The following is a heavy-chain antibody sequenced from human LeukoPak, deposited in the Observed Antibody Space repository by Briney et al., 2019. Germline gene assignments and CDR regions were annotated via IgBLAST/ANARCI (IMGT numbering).Heavy chain of an antibody. CDR1: GYTLTELS. V-gene: IGHV1-24*01. D-gene: IGHD2-15*01. CDR2: FVPSVDVA. J-gene: IGHJ4*02. CDR3: ATLCSGGFCYIDY. Sequence: ASVKVSCKVSGYTLTELSMHWVRQAPGQGLEWMGRFVPSVDVANYSPKFRGRVTITADKSTTTVFMELSSLRSEDTAVYYCATLCSGGFCYIDYWGQGILVTVSS.